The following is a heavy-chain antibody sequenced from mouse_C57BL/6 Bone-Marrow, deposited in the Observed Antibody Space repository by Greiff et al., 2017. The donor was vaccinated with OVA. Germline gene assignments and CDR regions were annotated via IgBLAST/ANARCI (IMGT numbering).Heavy chain of an antibody. D-gene: IGHD1-1*01. V-gene: IGHV1-4*01. CDR3: ASLLYGSSLAD. J-gene: IGHJ3*01. Sequence: QVQLQQSGAELARPGASVKMSCKASGYTFTSYTMHWVKQRPGQGLEWIGYINPSSGYTKYNQKFKDKATLTADKSSSTAYMQLSSLTSEDSAVYYCASLLYGSSLADWGQGTLVTVSA. CDR1: GYTFTSYT. CDR2: INPSSGYT.